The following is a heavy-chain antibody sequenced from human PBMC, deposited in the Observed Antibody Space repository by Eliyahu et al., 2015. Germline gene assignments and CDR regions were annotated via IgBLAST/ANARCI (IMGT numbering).Heavy chain of an antibody. J-gene: IGHJ4*02. CDR2: ISTSSSII. Sequence: EVQLVESGGDLVQPGGSLRLSXAAXGFTFSSYSMNWVRQAPGKGLEWVSYISTSSSIIYYADSVKGRFTISRDNAKNSLYLQMNSLRDEDTAVYYCAAPHDYGDGTGRYYFDYWGQGTLVTVSS. D-gene: IGHD4-17*01. V-gene: IGHV3-48*02. CDR1: GFTFSSYS. CDR3: AAPHDYGDGTGRYYFDY.